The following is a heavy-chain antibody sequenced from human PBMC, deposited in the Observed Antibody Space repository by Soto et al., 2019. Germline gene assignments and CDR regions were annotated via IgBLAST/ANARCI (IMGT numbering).Heavy chain of an antibody. CDR3: ARAPQDYGDYVSYAMDV. CDR1: GFIFSDFY. D-gene: IGHD4-17*01. Sequence: GGSLRLSCAAPGFIFSDFYMSWIRQAPGKGLEWLSYTGFGGNTIYYADSVKARFTVSRDNAKKSLYLQMNSLSAGDTAVYYCARAPQDYGDYVSYAMDVWGQGTTVTVSS. J-gene: IGHJ6*02. CDR2: TGFGGNTI. V-gene: IGHV3-11*04.